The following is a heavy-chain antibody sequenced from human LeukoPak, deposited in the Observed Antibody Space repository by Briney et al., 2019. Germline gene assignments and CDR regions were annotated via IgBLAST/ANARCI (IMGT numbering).Heavy chain of an antibody. Sequence: ASVKVSCTASGYTFTGYYMHWVRQAPGQGLEWMGWINPNSGGTNYAQKFQGRVTMTRDTSISTAYMELSRLRSDDTAVYYCARGKYDYVWGSYRRDAFDISGQGTMVTVSS. J-gene: IGHJ3*02. CDR2: INPNSGGT. D-gene: IGHD3-16*02. CDR3: ARGKYDYVWGSYRRDAFDI. V-gene: IGHV1-2*02. CDR1: GYTFTGYY.